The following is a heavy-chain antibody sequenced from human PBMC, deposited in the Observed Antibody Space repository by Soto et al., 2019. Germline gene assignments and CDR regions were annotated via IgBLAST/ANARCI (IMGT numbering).Heavy chain of an antibody. CDR1: GYSISLGYY. D-gene: IGHD3-10*01. V-gene: IGHV4-38-2*01. J-gene: IGHJ4*02. Sequence: PSETLSLTCAVSGYSISLGYYWGWIRQPPGKGLEWIGSIYHSGNTYYNPSLKSRVSISLDTSKNHFSLELTSVTAADTAIYYCGKGFYGSGGPDVWGPGTLVTVSS. CDR2: IYHSGNT. CDR3: GKGFYGSGGPDV.